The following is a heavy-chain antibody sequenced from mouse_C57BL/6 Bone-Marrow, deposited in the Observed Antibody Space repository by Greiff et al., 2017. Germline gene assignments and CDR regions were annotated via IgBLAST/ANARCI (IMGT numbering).Heavy chain of an antibody. CDR2: ILPGSGST. D-gene: IGHD1-1*01. V-gene: IGHV1-9*01. Sequence: QVQLQQSGAELMKPGASVKLSCKATGYTFTGYWIEWVKQRPGHGLEWIGEILPGSGSTNYNEKFKGKATFTADTSSNTAYMQLSSLTTEDSAIXYGARRPYYGSSYAWFAYWGQGTLVTVSA. CDR3: ARRPYYGSSYAWFAY. J-gene: IGHJ3*01. CDR1: GYTFTGYW.